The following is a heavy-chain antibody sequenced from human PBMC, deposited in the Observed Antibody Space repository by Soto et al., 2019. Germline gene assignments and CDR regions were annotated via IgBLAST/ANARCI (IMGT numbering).Heavy chain of an antibody. Sequence: LRLSCAASGFTFSSYAMSWVRQAPGKGLEWVSAISGSGGSTYYADSVKGRFTISRDNSKNTLYLQMNSLRAEDTAVYYCATQTYYYGSGSPGPWGQGTLVTVSS. V-gene: IGHV3-23*01. D-gene: IGHD3-10*01. J-gene: IGHJ5*02. CDR3: ATQTYYYGSGSPGP. CDR2: ISGSGGST. CDR1: GFTFSSYA.